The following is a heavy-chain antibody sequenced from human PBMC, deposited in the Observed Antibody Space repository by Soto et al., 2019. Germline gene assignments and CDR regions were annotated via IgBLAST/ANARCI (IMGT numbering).Heavy chain of an antibody. CDR1: GFTFKSVS. Sequence: GGSLRLSCEASGFTFKSVSMNWVRQVPGKGLEWVASISSASSETWYADPVKGRFIISRDNAQNSLFLQMNTLRPEDSAIYFCARVAYWGPRTQGTVS. CDR2: ISSASSET. CDR3: ARVAY. V-gene: IGHV3-21*01. J-gene: IGHJ4*02.